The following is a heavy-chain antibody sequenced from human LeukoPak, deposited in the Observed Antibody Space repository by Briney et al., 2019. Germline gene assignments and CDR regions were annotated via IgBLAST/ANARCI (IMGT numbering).Heavy chain of an antibody. CDR3: GRSGQYSYDSSGYYSIDH. CDR1: GFTFSSYW. V-gene: IGHV3-74*01. CDR2: INSDGSST. D-gene: IGHD3-22*01. Sequence: QPGGSLRLSCAASGFTFSSYWMHWVRRAPGRGLLWASRINSDGSSTSYADSVKGRFTISRDNAKNTLYLQMNSLRAEDTAVYYCGRSGQYSYDSSGYYSIDHWGQGTLVTVSS. J-gene: IGHJ4*02.